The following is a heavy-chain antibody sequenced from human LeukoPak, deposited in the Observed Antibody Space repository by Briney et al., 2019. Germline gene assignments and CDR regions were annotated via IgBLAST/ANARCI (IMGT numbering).Heavy chain of an antibody. CDR3: PRGDYDQGARTWYYYMDV. CDR1: GYTFTGYY. Sequence: ASVKVSCKASGYTFTGYYMHWVRQAPGQGLEWMGWINPNSGGTNYAQKFQGRVTMTRDTSISTAYMELSRLRSDDTAVYYCPRGDYDQGARTWYYYMDVWGKGTTVTVSS. V-gene: IGHV1-2*02. CDR2: INPNSGGT. D-gene: IGHD4-17*01. J-gene: IGHJ6*03.